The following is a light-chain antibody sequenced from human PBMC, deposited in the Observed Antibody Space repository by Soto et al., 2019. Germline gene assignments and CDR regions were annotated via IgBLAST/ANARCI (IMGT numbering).Light chain of an antibody. Sequence: EIVLTQSPGTLSLSPGERATLSCRASQSVSSNYLAWYQQKPGLAPRLLIYGASSRATAIPDRFSGSGSGTDFTLTISRLEPEDFAMYYCQQYGSSAPITFGQGTRLEIE. CDR1: QSVSSNY. CDR2: GAS. CDR3: QQYGSSAPIT. J-gene: IGKJ5*01. V-gene: IGKV3-20*01.